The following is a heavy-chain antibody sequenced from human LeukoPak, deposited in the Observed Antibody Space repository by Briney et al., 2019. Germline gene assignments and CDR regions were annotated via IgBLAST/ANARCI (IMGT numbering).Heavy chain of an antibody. CDR2: IYTSGST. CDR3: ARGHFSEWLPRF. CDR1: GDSISSGSYY. D-gene: IGHD3-3*01. V-gene: IGHV4-61*02. J-gene: IGHJ4*02. Sequence: PSETLSLTCTVSGDSISSGSYYWSWIRQPAGKGLEWIGRIYTSGSTNYNPSLKSRVTISVDTSKNQFSLKLSSVTAADTAVYYCARGHFSEWLPRFWGQGTLVTVSS.